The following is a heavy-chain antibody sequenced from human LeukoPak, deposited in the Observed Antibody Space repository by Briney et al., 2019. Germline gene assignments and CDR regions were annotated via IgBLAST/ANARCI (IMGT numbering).Heavy chain of an antibody. CDR1: GYTLTELS. CDR3: ATAHQAVAAHFDY. J-gene: IGHJ4*02. D-gene: IGHD6-19*01. V-gene: IGHV1-24*01. Sequence: GASVKVSCTVSGYTLTELSMHWVRQAPGKGLEWMGGFDPEDGETIYAQKFQGRVTITEDTSTDTAYMELSSLRSEDTAVYYCATAHQAVAAHFDYWGQGTLVTVSS. CDR2: FDPEDGET.